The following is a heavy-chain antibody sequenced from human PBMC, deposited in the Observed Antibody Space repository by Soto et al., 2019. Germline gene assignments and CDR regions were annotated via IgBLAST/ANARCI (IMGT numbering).Heavy chain of an antibody. CDR1: GFAFSTYA. CDR3: AKNLIGWFDP. CDR2: ISPSGGDT. J-gene: IGHJ5*02. Sequence: GGSLRLSCAASGFAFSTYAMIWVRQAPGRGLEYISTISPSGGDTYYADSVQGRFTISRDNFKNTLYLQMNRLRADDTAVYYCAKNLIGWFDPWGQGTPVTVSS. D-gene: IGHD3-16*01. V-gene: IGHV3-23*01.